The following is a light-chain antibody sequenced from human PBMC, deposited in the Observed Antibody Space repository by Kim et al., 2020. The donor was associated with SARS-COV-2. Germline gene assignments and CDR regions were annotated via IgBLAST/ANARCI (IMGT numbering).Light chain of an antibody. V-gene: IGLV2-14*03. Sequence: GQSITISCTGTSSDVGGYDYVSWYQHHPGKAPNLMIYDVSKRPSGVSNRFSGSKSGNTASLTISWLHAEDEADYFCSSCTTSSTYVFGTGTKVTVL. CDR1: SSDVGGYDY. CDR3: SSCTTSSTYV. J-gene: IGLJ1*01. CDR2: DVS.